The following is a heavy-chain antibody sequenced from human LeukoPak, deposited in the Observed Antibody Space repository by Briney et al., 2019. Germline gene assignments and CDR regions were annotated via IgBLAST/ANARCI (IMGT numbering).Heavy chain of an antibody. D-gene: IGHD3-10*02. Sequence: GGSLRLSCAASGFTLSSCIMNWVRQAPGKGLEWVSSISSSSSYIYYADSVKGRFTISRDNAKNSLHLQMNSLRAEDTAVYYCAELGITMIGGVWGKGTTVTISS. CDR3: AELGITMIGGV. J-gene: IGHJ6*04. CDR1: GFTLSSCI. CDR2: ISSSSSYI. V-gene: IGHV3-21*01.